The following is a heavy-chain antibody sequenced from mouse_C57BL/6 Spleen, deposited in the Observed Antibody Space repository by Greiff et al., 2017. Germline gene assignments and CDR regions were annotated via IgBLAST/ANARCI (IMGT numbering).Heavy chain of an antibody. CDR3: ARLPNYYGSSTFAY. V-gene: IGHV5-6*01. CDR2: ISSGGSYT. J-gene: IGHJ3*01. CDR1: GFTFSSYG. D-gene: IGHD1-1*01. Sequence: EVQLVESGGDLVKPGGSLKLSCAASGFTFSSYGMSWVRQTPDKRLGWVATISSGGSYTYYPDSVKGRFTISRDNAKNTLYLQMSSLKSEDTAMYYCARLPNYYGSSTFAYWGQGTLVTVSA.